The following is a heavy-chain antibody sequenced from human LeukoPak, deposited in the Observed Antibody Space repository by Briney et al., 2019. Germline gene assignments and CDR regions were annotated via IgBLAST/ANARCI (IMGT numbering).Heavy chain of an antibody. D-gene: IGHD6-13*01. CDR3: VNRAAGIDY. CDR2: ISYDGSNK. Sequence: GRSLRLSCAASGFTFSSYGMHWVREAPGKGLEWVAVISYDGSNKYYADSVKGRFTISRDNSKNTLYLQTTSLRAEDTAVYYCVNRAAGIDYWGQGTLVTVSS. V-gene: IGHV3-30*03. CDR1: GFTFSSYG. J-gene: IGHJ4*02.